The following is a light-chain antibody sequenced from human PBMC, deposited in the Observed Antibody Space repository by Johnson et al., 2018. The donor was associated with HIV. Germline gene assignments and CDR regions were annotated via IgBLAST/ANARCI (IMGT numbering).Light chain of an antibody. CDR1: ISNIGNNY. V-gene: IGLV1-51*01. CDR2: DNN. J-gene: IGLJ1*01. CDR3: GTWDSILDYV. Sequence: QSILTQPPSVSAAPGQKVTISCSGSISNIGNNYVSWYQQLPGTAPKLLIYDNNKRPSGIPDRFSGSKSGTSAALAITGLQTGDEADYYCGTWDSILDYVFGTGTKVPVL.